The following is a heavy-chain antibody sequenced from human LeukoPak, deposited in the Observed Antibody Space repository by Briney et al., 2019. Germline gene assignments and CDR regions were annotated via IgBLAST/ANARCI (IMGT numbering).Heavy chain of an antibody. J-gene: IGHJ5*02. CDR1: GYTLTELS. CDR2: FDPEDGET. Sequence: ASVKVSCKVSGYTLTELSMHWVRQAPGKGLEWMGGFDPEDGETIYAQKFQGRVTMTEDTSTDTAYMELSSLRSEDTAVYYCARDPHEYCSSTSCYLNWFDPWGQGTLVTVSS. D-gene: IGHD2-2*01. CDR3: ARDPHEYCSSTSCYLNWFDP. V-gene: IGHV1-24*01.